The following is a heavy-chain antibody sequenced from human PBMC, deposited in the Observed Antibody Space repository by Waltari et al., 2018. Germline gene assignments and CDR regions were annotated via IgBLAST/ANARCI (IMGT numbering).Heavy chain of an antibody. J-gene: IGHJ5*02. D-gene: IGHD4-17*01. V-gene: IGHV4-34*01. CDR2: INHRGST. Sequence: QVQLQQWGAGLLKPSETLSLTCAVYGGSFSGYYWSWIRQPPGKGLEWIGEINHRGSTNYNPSLKSRVTISVDTSKNQFSLKLSSVTAADTAVYYCARLAYGDLSIRDDPWGQGTLVTVSS. CDR1: GGSFSGYY. CDR3: ARLAYGDLSIRDDP.